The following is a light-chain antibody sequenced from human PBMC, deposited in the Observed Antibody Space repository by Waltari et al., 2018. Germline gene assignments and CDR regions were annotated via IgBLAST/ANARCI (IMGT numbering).Light chain of an antibody. J-gene: IGLJ1*01. CDR2: EVS. CDR1: SSDVGGYTY. CDR3: SSYTSSSTYV. Sequence: QSALTQPASVSGSPGQSLTISCPGTSSDVGGYTYVSWYQQHPGKAPKLMIYEVSNRPSGVSNRFSGSKSGNTASLTISGLQAEDEADYYCSSYTSSSTYVFGTGTKVTVL. V-gene: IGLV2-14*01.